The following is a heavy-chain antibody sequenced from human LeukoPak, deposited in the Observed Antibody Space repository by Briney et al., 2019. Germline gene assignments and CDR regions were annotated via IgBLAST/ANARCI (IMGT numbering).Heavy chain of an antibody. CDR1: GGSFSGYY. Sequence: PSETLSLTCAVYGGSFSGYYWSWIRQPPGKGLVWIGEINHSGSTNYNPSLKSRVTISIDTSKNQFSLKLSSVTAADTAVYYCARGVGYYYHGAFDIWGQGTMVTVSS. CDR3: ARGVGYYYHGAFDI. V-gene: IGHV4-34*01. D-gene: IGHD3-22*01. J-gene: IGHJ3*02. CDR2: INHSGST.